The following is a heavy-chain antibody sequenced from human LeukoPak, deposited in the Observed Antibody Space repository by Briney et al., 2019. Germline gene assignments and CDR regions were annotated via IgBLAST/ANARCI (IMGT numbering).Heavy chain of an antibody. V-gene: IGHV3-33*01. CDR1: GFTFSSYG. D-gene: IGHD5-12*01. CDR2: IWYDGSNK. J-gene: IGHJ4*02. Sequence: GGSLRLSCAASGFTFSSYGMHWVRQAPGKGLEWVAVIWYDGSNKYYADSVKGRFTISRDNSKNTLYLQMNSLRAEDTTVYYCARVPHRGVATIINFDYWGQGTLVTVSS. CDR3: ARVPHRGVATIINFDY.